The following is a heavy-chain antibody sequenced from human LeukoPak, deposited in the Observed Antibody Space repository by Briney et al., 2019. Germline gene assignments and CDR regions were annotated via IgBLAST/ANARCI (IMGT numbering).Heavy chain of an antibody. Sequence: PSETLSLTCAVYGGSFSGYYWSWIRQPPGKGLEWIGEINHSGSTNYNPSLKSRVTISLDTSKNQFSLRLSSVTAADTAVYYCARGGYCSSTSCYTRPYDYWGQGTLVTVS. CDR2: INHSGST. V-gene: IGHV4-34*01. J-gene: IGHJ4*02. CDR3: ARGGYCSSTSCYTRPYDY. D-gene: IGHD2-2*02. CDR1: GGSFSGYY.